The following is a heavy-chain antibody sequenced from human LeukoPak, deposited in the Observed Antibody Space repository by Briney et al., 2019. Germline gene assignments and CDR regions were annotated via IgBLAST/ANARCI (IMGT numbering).Heavy chain of an antibody. V-gene: IGHV3-30*18. J-gene: IGHJ4*02. CDR2: ISYDGSNT. Sequence: GGSRRLSCAASGFAFSSSGMDGVRQAPPKGLEWVAVISYDGSNTNNADSARVRFTISRDNSKNTLYLQMSSLRPEDTAVYYCSKDFDDFWSGDDYWGQGTLVTVSS. CDR1: GFAFSSSG. CDR3: SKDFDDFWSGDDY. D-gene: IGHD3-3*01.